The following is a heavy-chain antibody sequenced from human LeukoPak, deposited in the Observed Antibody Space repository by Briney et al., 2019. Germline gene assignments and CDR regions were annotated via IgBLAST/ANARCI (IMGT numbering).Heavy chain of an antibody. V-gene: IGHV3-74*01. Sequence: GGPLRLSCAASGFTFSSYWMHWVRQAPGKGLVWVSRINSDGSSTSYADSVKGRFTISRDNAKNTLYLQMNSLRAEDTAVYYCAELGITMIGGVWGKGTTVTISS. D-gene: IGHD3-10*02. CDR2: INSDGSST. CDR1: GFTFSSYW. J-gene: IGHJ6*04. CDR3: AELGITMIGGV.